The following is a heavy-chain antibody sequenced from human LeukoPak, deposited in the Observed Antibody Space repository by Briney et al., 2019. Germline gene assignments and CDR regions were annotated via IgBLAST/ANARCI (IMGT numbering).Heavy chain of an antibody. V-gene: IGHV4-4*07. CDR3: ARLKFYDSTGYSPGHYMDV. J-gene: IGHJ6*03. D-gene: IGHD3-22*01. Sequence: SKTLSLTCTVSGGPIYSYYWSWSRQTAGKGLEWIGRLYPGVSTNNYNPSLKSRVSMSVDTSKNQFALKLSAVTAADTAVYYCARLKFYDSTGYSPGHYMDVWGKGTTVTVSS. CDR1: GGPIYSYY. CDR2: LYPGVSTN.